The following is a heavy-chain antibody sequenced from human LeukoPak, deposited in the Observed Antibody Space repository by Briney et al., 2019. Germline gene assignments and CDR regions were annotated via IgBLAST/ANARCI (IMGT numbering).Heavy chain of an antibody. CDR2: ISSSSSYI. V-gene: IGHV3-21*01. CDR3: ASVGGYSYGLHINPFDY. J-gene: IGHJ4*02. CDR1: GFTFSSYS. D-gene: IGHD5-18*01. Sequence: GGSLRLSCAASGFTFSSYSMNWVRQAPGKGLEWVSSISSSSSYIYYADSVKGRFTISRDNAKNSLYLQMNSLRAEDTAVYYCASVGGYSYGLHINPFDYWGQGTLVTVSS.